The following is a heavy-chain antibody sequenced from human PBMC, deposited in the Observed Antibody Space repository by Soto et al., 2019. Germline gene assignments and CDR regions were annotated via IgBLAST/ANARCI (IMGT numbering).Heavy chain of an antibody. V-gene: IGHV1-18*01. CDR3: ARDLKGHGLNWFDP. D-gene: IGHD3-16*01. J-gene: IGHJ5*02. CDR1: GYTFTSYG. CDR2: ISAYNGNT. Sequence: ASVKVSCKASGYTFTSYGISWVRQAPGQGLEWMGWISAYNGNTNYAQKLQGRVTMTTDTSTSTAYMELRSLRSDDTAVYYCARDLKGHGLNWFDPWGQGTLVTVSS.